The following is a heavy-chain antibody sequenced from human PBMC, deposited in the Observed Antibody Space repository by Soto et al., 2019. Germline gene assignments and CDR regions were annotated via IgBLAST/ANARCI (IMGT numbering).Heavy chain of an antibody. CDR1: GFTFSSYA. V-gene: IGHV3-23*01. CDR3: AKVAYSNPLSVWYYYMDV. J-gene: IGHJ6*03. Sequence: GGSLRLSCAASGFTFSSYAMSWVRQAPGKGLEWVSAISGSGGSTYYADSVKGRFTISRDNSKNTLYLQMNSLRAEDTAVYYCAKVAYSNPLSVWYYYMDVWGKGTTVTVSS. CDR2: ISGSGGST. D-gene: IGHD4-4*01.